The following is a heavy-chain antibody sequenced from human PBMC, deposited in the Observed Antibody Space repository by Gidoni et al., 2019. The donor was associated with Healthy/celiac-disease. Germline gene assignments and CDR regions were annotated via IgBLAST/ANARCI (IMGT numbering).Heavy chain of an antibody. CDR3: ASQLEGY. CDR2: ISSSSSYI. V-gene: IGHV3-21*01. CDR1: GFTFSSYS. Sequence: EVQLVESGGGLVKPGCSLRPSCASSGFTFSSYSMNWVRQAPGKGLEWVSSISSSSSYIYYADSVKGRFTISRDNAKNSLYLQMNSLRAEDTAVYYCASQLEGYWGQGTLVTVSS. J-gene: IGHJ4*02. D-gene: IGHD6-6*01.